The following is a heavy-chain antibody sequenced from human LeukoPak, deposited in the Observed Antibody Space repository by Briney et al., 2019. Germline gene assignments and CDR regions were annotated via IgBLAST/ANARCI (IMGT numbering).Heavy chain of an antibody. J-gene: IGHJ4*02. CDR3: ARGDSRYVAARPWDF. Sequence: PSETLSLTCSVSGGSISTYYWSWIRQPPGKGLEWIGYIHYNGSTNNNPSLKSRVTISVDTSKNQFSLKLSSVTAADTAVYYCARGDSRYVAARPWDFWGQGTLVTVSS. D-gene: IGHD6-6*01. CDR1: GGSISTYY. CDR2: IHYNGST. V-gene: IGHV4-59*08.